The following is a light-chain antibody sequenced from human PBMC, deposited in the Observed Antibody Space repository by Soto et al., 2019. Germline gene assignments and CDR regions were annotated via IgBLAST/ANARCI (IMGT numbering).Light chain of an antibody. CDR1: QSITRW. J-gene: IGKJ5*01. CDR3: QQYHTSSIT. CDR2: DAT. Sequence: DIQMTQSPSTLSASVGDRVTITCRADQSITRWLAWFQQKPGKAPSLLIYDATNLQPGVPSRFSGSGSGTEFTLTISSLQPDDFATYYCQQYHTSSITFGQGTRLEIK. V-gene: IGKV1-5*01.